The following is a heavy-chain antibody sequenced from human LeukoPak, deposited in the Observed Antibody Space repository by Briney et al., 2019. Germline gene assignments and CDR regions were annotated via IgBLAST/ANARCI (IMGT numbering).Heavy chain of an antibody. V-gene: IGHV4-31*03. CDR3: ARVSKDVLTGSYTPFDY. J-gene: IGHJ4*02. CDR1: GGSISSGGYH. CDR2: IYYSGST. Sequence: SQTLSLTCTVSGGSISSGGYHWSWIRQHPGKGLEWIGYIYYSGSTYYNPSLKSRVSISVDTSKNQFSLKLSSVTAADTAVYYCARVSKDVLTGSYTPFDYWGQGTLVTVSS. D-gene: IGHD3-9*01.